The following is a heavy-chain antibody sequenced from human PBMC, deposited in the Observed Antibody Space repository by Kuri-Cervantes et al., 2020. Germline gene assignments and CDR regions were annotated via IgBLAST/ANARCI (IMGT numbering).Heavy chain of an antibody. D-gene: IGHD4-17*01. Sequence: GGSLRLSCAASGFTVSSNYMSWVRQAPGKGLEWVSVIYSGGSTYYADSVRGRFTISRHNSKNTLYLQMNSLRAEDTAVYYCARDLSDYGDYDGGYWGQGTLVTVSS. J-gene: IGHJ4*02. CDR3: ARDLSDYGDYDGGY. CDR2: IYSGGST. V-gene: IGHV3-53*01. CDR1: GFTVSSNY.